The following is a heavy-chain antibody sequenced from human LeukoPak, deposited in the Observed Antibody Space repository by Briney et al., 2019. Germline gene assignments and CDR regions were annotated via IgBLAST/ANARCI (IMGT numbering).Heavy chain of an antibody. Sequence: ASVKVSCKASGGTFSSYGISWVRQAPGQGLEWMGGIIHIFGAANYAQKFQGRVTITTDESTRTAYMELRSLRFDDTAVYYCARDGSTLRCLEWFYWGQGTLVTVSS. J-gene: IGHJ4*02. V-gene: IGHV1-69*05. D-gene: IGHD3-3*01. CDR2: IIHIFGAA. CDR3: ARDGSTLRCLEWFY. CDR1: GGTFSSYG.